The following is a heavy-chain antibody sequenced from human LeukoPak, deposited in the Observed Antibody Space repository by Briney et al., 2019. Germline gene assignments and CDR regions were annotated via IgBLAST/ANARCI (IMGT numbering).Heavy chain of an antibody. D-gene: IGHD2-2*02. CDR2: IKQDGSET. CDR1: GFTFNNYW. J-gene: IGHJ4*02. Sequence: PGGSLRLSCTASGFTFNNYWMSWVRQAPGKGLEWVANIKQDGSETYYVDSVKGRFVISRDNPKNSLYLQMNSLRVEDTAVYYCARDAPYTPGGDCWGQGSLVTVSS. V-gene: IGHV3-7*03. CDR3: ARDAPYTPGGDC.